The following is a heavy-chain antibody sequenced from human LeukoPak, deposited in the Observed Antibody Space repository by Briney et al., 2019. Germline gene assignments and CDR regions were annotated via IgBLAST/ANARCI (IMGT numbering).Heavy chain of an antibody. CDR1: GGTFSSYA. Sequence: VKVSCKASGGTFSSYAISWVRQAPGQGLEWMGRIIPIFGIANYAQKFQGRVTITTDESTSTAYMELSSLRSEDTAVYYCARGVGREPFDYWGQGTLVTVSS. CDR3: ARGVGREPFDY. CDR2: IIPIFGIA. J-gene: IGHJ4*02. V-gene: IGHV1-69*13. D-gene: IGHD1-14*01.